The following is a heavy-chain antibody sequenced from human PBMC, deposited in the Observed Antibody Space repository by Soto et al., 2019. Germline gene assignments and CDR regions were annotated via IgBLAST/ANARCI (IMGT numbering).Heavy chain of an antibody. J-gene: IGHJ4*02. V-gene: IGHV3-30*18. CDR3: AKDHSGSYSY. D-gene: IGHD1-26*01. CDR2: ISYDGSNK. Sequence: QVQLVESGGGVVQPGRSLRLSCAASGFTFSSYGMHWVRQAPGKGLEWVAVISYDGSNKYYADSVKGRFTISRDNSKNTLYLQMNSLRAEDAAVYYCAKDHSGSYSYWGQGTLVTVSS. CDR1: GFTFSSYG.